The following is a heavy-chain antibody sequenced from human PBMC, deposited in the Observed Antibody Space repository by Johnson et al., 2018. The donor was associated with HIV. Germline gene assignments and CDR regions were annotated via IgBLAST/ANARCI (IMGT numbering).Heavy chain of an antibody. CDR2: MWYDGSNK. J-gene: IGHJ3*02. CDR1: GFIFSSYG. D-gene: IGHD6-13*01. CDR3: AKCFWGSSLIDAFDM. Sequence: QVQLVESGGGVVQPGRSLRLSCAASGFIFSSYGMHWVRQAPGKGLEWVAVMWYDGSNKYSADSVKCRFTISRDNSKNTLYLQMNSLRAEDTAVYYCAKCFWGSSLIDAFDMWGQGTMVTVSS. V-gene: IGHV3-33*06.